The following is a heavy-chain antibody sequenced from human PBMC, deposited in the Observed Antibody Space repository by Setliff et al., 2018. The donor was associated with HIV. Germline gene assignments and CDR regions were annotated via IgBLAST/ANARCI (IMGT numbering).Heavy chain of an antibody. CDR3: ARDWAEDYYGSGSFQY. D-gene: IGHD3-10*01. V-gene: IGHV3-7*03. CDR1: TFTFDSFS. CDR2: INQDGSEK. J-gene: IGHJ1*01. Sequence: PGGSLRLSCATSTFTFDSFSMTWVRQAPGKGLEWVANINQDGSEKNYLDSVKGRFAISKDFAKRSVYLQMDNLRAEDTAVYYCARDWAEDYYGSGSFQYWGQGTLVTVSS.